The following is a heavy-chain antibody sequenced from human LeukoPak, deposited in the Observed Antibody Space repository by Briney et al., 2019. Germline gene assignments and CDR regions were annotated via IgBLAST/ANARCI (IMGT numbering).Heavy chain of an antibody. J-gene: IGHJ4*02. CDR3: ARAGSFRFDY. Sequence: GGSLRLSCTVSGFTVSSNSMSWVRQAPGKGLEWVSFIYSGGNTHYSDSVKGRFTISRDDAKNTLYLQMNDLRAEDTAVYYCARAGSFRFDYWGQGTLVTVSS. V-gene: IGHV3-66*01. CDR2: IYSGGNT. D-gene: IGHD3-10*01. CDR1: GFTVSSNS.